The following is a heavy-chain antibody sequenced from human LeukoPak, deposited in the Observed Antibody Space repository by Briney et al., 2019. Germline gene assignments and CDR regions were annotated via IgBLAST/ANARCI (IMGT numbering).Heavy chain of an antibody. CDR2: ISYSGNT. V-gene: IGHV4-59*01. CDR1: GGSISTYY. CDR3: ARRRDYVWGSYRYAFDI. D-gene: IGHD3-16*02. Sequence: SEILSLTCTVSGGSISTYYWSWIRQPPGKGLEWIGYISYSGNTNYNPSLKSRVTMSVDTSKNQFSLKLSSVTAADTAVYYCARRRDYVWGSYRYAFDIWGQGTMVTVSS. J-gene: IGHJ3*02.